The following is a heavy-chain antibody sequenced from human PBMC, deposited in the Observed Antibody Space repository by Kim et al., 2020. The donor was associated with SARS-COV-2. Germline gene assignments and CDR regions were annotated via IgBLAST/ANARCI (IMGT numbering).Heavy chain of an antibody. CDR1: GFTFSSYW. CDR2: IKQDGSEK. Sequence: GGSLRLSCAASGFTFSSYWMSWVRQAPGKGLEWVSNIKQDGSEKYYVDSVKGRFTISRDNAKNSLYLQMNSLRAEDTAVYYCARGWWFGELYWFDPWGQGTLVTVSS. D-gene: IGHD3-10*01. V-gene: IGHV3-7*01. J-gene: IGHJ5*02. CDR3: ARGWWFGELYWFDP.